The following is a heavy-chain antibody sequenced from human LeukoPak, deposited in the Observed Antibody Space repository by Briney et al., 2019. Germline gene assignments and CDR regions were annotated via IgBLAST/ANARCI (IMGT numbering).Heavy chain of an antibody. J-gene: IGHJ4*02. CDR3: ARGQANDYGDYAGWGH. CDR2: INTNSGDT. V-gene: IGHV1-2*02. D-gene: IGHD4-17*01. Sequence: GASVTVSCKASGYAFTVYYMHWVRQAPAQGHEWMGWINTNSGDTNYAQNFQGRVTMTRDTSISTAYMELGRLRSDHTAVYYCARGQANDYGDYAGWGHWGQGTLVTVSS. CDR1: GYAFTVYY.